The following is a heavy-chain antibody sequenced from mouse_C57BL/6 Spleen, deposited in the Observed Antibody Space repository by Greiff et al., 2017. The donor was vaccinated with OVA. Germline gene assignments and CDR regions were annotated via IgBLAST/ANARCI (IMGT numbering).Heavy chain of an antibody. Sequence: EVKLVESGGGLVQPKGSLKLSCAASGFSFNTYAMNWVRQAPGKGLEWVARIRSKSNNYATYYADSVKDRFTISRDDSESMLYLQMNNLKTEDTAMYYCVRHHYKDYGDYAMDYWGQGTSVTVSS. J-gene: IGHJ4*01. CDR2: IRSKSNNYAT. V-gene: IGHV10-1*01. D-gene: IGHD2-4*01. CDR1: GFSFNTYA. CDR3: VRHHYKDYGDYAMDY.